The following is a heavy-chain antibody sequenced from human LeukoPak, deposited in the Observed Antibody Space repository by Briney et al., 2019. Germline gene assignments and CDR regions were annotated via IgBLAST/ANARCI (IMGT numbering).Heavy chain of an antibody. J-gene: IGHJ6*02. Sequence: GGSLRLSCAASGFTFSSYGMHWVRQAPGKGLEWVAVIWYDGSNKYYADSVKGRFTISRDNSENTLYLQMNSLRAEDTAVYYCARGRYNYGWGMDVWGQGTTVTVSS. CDR3: ARGRYNYGWGMDV. CDR1: GFTFSSYG. V-gene: IGHV3-33*01. D-gene: IGHD5-18*01. CDR2: IWYDGSNK.